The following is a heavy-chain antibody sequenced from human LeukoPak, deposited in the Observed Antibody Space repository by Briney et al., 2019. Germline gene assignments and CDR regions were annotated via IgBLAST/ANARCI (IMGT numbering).Heavy chain of an antibody. CDR2: IKEDGSDK. V-gene: IGHV3-7*03. Sequence: GGSLRLSCAASGVTLSNYRMSWVRQTPGKGLEWVANIKEDGSDKYYVDSLKGRFTISRDNAKNSLYLQMNSLSAEDTAVYYCAKDRTRQAYWGQGTLVTVSS. D-gene: IGHD3-3*01. CDR1: GVTLSNYR. J-gene: IGHJ4*02. CDR3: AKDRTRQAY.